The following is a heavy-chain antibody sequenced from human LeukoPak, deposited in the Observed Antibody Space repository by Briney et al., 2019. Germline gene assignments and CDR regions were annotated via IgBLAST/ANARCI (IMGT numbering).Heavy chain of an antibody. D-gene: IGHD2-21*01. V-gene: IGHV3-23*01. CDR2: ISGSGGST. Sequence: GGSLRLSCAASGFTFSSYAMSWVRQAPGKGLECGSDISGSGGSTYYADSVKGRFTISRDNSKNTLYLQMNSLRAEDTAVYYCAKFLPTHIVVANYYFDYWGQGTLVTVSS. CDR3: AKFLPTHIVVANYYFDY. J-gene: IGHJ4*02. CDR1: GFTFSSYA.